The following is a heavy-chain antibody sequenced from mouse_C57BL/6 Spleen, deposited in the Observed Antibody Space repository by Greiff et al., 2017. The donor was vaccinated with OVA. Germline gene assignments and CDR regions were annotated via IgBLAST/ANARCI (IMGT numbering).Heavy chain of an antibody. CDR1: GYTFTSYW. J-gene: IGHJ2*01. V-gene: IGHV1-52*01. CDR3: ARWETGPGYFDY. D-gene: IGHD4-1*01. CDR2: IDPSDSET. Sequence: VQLQQPGAELVRPGSSVKLSCKASGYTFTSYWMHWVKQRPIQGLEWIGNIDPSDSETHYNQKFKDKATLTVDKSSSTAYMQLSSLTSEDSAVYYCARWETGPGYFDYWGQGTTLTVSS.